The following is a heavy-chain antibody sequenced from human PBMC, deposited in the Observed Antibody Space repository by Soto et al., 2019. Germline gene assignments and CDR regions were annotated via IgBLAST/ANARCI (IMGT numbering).Heavy chain of an antibody. Sequence: GGSLRLSCAASGFTVSKNAMSWVRQAPGKGLEWVSGLTGSGGSTYYADSVKGRFTISRDNSKNTLFLQMNTLRAEDTAVYYCAKDYGQWPTLALDLWGQGTLVTVS. CDR2: LTGSGGST. D-gene: IGHD6-19*01. CDR1: GFTVSKNA. V-gene: IGHV3-23*01. J-gene: IGHJ5*02. CDR3: AKDYGQWPTLALDL.